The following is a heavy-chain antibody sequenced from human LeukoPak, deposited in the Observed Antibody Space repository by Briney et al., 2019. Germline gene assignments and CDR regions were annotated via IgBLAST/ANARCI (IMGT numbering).Heavy chain of an antibody. J-gene: IGHJ5*02. Sequence: SETLSLTCAVYGGSFNGYYWSWIRQPPGKGLEWIGEINHSGSTNYNPSLNSRVTMSLDTSKNQFSLKLRSVTAADTAVYYCARDSGTTGEVKFDPWGQGTLVTVSS. CDR1: GGSFNGYY. CDR2: INHSGST. V-gene: IGHV4-34*01. CDR3: ARDSGTTGEVKFDP. D-gene: IGHD3-10*01.